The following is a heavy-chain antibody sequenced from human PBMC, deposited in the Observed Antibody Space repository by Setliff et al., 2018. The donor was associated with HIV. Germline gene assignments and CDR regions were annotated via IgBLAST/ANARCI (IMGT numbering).Heavy chain of an antibody. D-gene: IGHD2-2*01. CDR3: ARGGTSSNWFGP. V-gene: IGHV4-59*02. J-gene: IGHJ5*02. CDR1: GASVNYNT. Sequence: PSETLSLTCSVSGASVNYNTWSWIRQAPGKGLQWIGFIYNSVTTNYNPSPKSRATISLDTSKNQFSLKLTSVTAADTAVYYCARGGTSSNWFGPWGQGTLVTVSS. CDR2: IYNSVTT.